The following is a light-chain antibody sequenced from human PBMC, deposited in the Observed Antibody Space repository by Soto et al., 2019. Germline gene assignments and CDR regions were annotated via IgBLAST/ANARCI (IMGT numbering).Light chain of an antibody. CDR2: EVS. V-gene: IGLV2-14*01. J-gene: IGLJ1*01. Sequence: HSALTQPASVSGSPGQSITISCTGTSSDVGGYNYVSWYQQHPGKAPKLMIYEVSNRPSGVSNRFSGSKSGNTASLTISGLQAEDEADYYCSSYTSTNTVYVFGTGTKVTVL. CDR3: SSYTSTNTVYV. CDR1: SSDVGGYNY.